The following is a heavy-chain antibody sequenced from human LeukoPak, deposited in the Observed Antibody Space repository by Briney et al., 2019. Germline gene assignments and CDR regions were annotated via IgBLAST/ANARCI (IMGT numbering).Heavy chain of an antibody. Sequence: ASVKVSCKASGYTFTSYDINWVRQATGQGLEWMGWMNPNSGNTGYAQKFQGRVTMTRDTSISTAYMELSRLRSDDTAVYYCARDAYYYGSGSDYYYYYMDVWGKGTTVTISS. CDR1: GYTFTSYD. CDR3: ARDAYYYGSGSDYYYYYMDV. CDR2: MNPNSGNT. J-gene: IGHJ6*03. D-gene: IGHD3-10*01. V-gene: IGHV1-8*01.